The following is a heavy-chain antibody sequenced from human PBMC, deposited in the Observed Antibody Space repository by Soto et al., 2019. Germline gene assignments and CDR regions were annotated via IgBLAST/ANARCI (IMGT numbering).Heavy chain of an antibody. D-gene: IGHD6-19*01. CDR3: AKDLAVAGASLWYYYYSMDV. J-gene: IGHJ6*02. Sequence: GGSLRLSCAASGFTFSSYGMHWVRQAPGKGLELVAVISYDRSNKYYADSVKGRLTISRDNSKTTLYLQMNSLRAEDTAVYYCAKDLAVAGASLWYYYYSMDVWGRGTTVTVSS. CDR1: GFTFSSYG. V-gene: IGHV3-30*18. CDR2: ISYDRSNK.